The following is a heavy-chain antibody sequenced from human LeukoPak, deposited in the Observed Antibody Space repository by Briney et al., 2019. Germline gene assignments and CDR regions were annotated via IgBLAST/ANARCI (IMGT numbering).Heavy chain of an antibody. CDR3: AIPFGGNSGPPDY. J-gene: IGHJ4*02. CDR1: GGTFSSYA. Sequence: ASVKVSCKASGGTFSSYAISWVRQAPGRGLEWMGWMNPNSGNTGYAQKFQGRVTMTRNTSISTAYMELSSLRSEDTAVYYCAIPFGGNSGPPDYWGQGTLVTVSS. D-gene: IGHD4-23*01. CDR2: MNPNSGNT. V-gene: IGHV1-8*02.